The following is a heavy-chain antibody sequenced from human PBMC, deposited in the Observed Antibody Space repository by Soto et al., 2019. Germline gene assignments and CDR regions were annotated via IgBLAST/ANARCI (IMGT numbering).Heavy chain of an antibody. J-gene: IGHJ4*02. Sequence: QVQLVQSGAEVKKPGASVKVSCKASGYTFTNYGISWVRQAPGQGLEWMGWISAYNGNTNYAQKVQGRVTMTTDTSTSTAYMELRSLRSDDTAVYYCASGHYYDSSGYYALYYWGQGTLVTVSS. CDR3: ASGHYYDSSGYYALYY. V-gene: IGHV1-18*01. CDR1: GYTFTNYG. D-gene: IGHD3-22*01. CDR2: ISAYNGNT.